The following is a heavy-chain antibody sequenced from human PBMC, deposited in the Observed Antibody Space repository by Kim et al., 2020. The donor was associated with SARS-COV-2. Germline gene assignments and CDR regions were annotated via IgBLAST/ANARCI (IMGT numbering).Heavy chain of an antibody. J-gene: IGHJ5*01. CDR3: TRGTVSAWYDF. D-gene: IGHD2-2*01. CDR2: T. V-gene: IGHV3-23*05. Sequence: TYYAGSVKGRFTISRDNSKDILYLRMSSLRAEDTALYFCTRGTVSAWYDFWGQGTLVTVSS.